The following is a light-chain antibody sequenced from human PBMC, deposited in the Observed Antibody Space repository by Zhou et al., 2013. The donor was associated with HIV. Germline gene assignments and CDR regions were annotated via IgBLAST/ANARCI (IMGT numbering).Light chain of an antibody. CDR3: QQYETSPIT. Sequence: EIVMTQSPATLSVSPGERATLSCRASQSVGGNLAWYQQKPGQAPRLLIYGASTRATGVPARFSASGSGTDFTLTISRLQPEDFAVYFCQQYETSPITFGGGTRLDIK. V-gene: IGKV3-15*01. CDR1: QSVGGN. J-gene: IGKJ4*01. CDR2: GAS.